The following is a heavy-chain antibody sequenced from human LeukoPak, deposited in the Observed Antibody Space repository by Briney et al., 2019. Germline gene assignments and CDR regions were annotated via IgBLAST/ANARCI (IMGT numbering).Heavy chain of an antibody. D-gene: IGHD1-14*01. CDR3: AGASGGNRPFDY. Sequence: GGSLRLSCAASGFTFSSYSMNWVRQAPGKGLEWVSSIGSANSYIYYADSLKGRFTISRDNAKNSLYLQMNSRRAEATAVYYCAGASGGNRPFDYSGQGTLVTVSS. CDR2: IGSANSYI. V-gene: IGHV3-21*01. CDR1: GFTFSSYS. J-gene: IGHJ4*02.